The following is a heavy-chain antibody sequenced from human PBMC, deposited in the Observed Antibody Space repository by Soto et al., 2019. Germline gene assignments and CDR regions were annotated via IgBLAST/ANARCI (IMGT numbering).Heavy chain of an antibody. CDR3: ARRGKQLAAFDY. CDR1: GFTFSSYS. J-gene: IGHJ4*02. CDR2: ISSSSSYI. V-gene: IGHV3-21*01. Sequence: PGGSLRLSCAASGFTFSSYSMNWVRQAPGKGLEWVSSISSSSSYIYYADSVKGRFTISRDNAKNSLYLQMNSLRAEDTAVYYCARRGKQLAAFDYWGQGTLVTVSS. D-gene: IGHD6-6*01.